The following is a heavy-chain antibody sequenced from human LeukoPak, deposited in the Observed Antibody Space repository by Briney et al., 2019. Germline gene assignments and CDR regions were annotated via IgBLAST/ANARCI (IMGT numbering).Heavy chain of an antibody. CDR2: ISSSSSYI. D-gene: IGHD3-9*01. J-gene: IGHJ4*02. CDR1: ALTFSSYE. Sequence: GGSLRLSCAASALTFSSYEMNWVRQAPEKGLQWVSSISSSSSYIYYADSLKGRFTISRDNAKNSLFLQMNSLRADDTAVYYCARDPPSDYYDILTGYFDYWGQGTLVTVSS. CDR3: ARDPPSDYYDILTGYFDY. V-gene: IGHV3-21*01.